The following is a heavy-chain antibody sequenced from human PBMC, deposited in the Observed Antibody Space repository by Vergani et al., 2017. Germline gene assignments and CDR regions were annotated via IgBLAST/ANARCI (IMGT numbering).Heavy chain of an antibody. V-gene: IGHV4-38-2*02. CDR3: ARQFWVSQGVGAFET. Sequence: QVQLQESGPGLVKPSETLSLTCSVSGYSISRGYYWGWIRQPPGKGLEWIATVFHSGSAYYNPCLRRRVTISVETSKNQFSLRLTTLTAADTAVYYCARQFWVSQGVGAFETWGRGTEVSVSS. CDR1: GYSISRGYY. J-gene: IGHJ3*02. CDR2: VFHSGSA. D-gene: IGHD3-16*01.